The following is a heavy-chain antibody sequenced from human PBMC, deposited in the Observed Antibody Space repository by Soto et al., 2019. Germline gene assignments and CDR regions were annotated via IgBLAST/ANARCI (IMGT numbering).Heavy chain of an antibody. CDR3: ASESDYYHFDS. CDR1: GFTFSRNS. J-gene: IGHJ4*02. V-gene: IGHV3-21*01. Sequence: PGGSLRLSCAASGFTFSRNSMNWVRQAPGKGLEWVSSISGNSNYIHYADSVKGRFTISRDNAKNSLFLQMISLRVEDTAVHYCASESDYYHFDSWGQGTLVTVSS. D-gene: IGHD3-22*01. CDR2: ISGNSNYI.